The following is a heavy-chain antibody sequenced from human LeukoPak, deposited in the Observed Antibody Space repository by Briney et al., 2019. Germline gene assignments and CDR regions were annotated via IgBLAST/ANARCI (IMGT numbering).Heavy chain of an antibody. V-gene: IGHV3-23*01. CDR2: ISDSGGKT. J-gene: IGHJ4*02. D-gene: IGHD6-13*01. CDR1: GLTFSSYA. Sequence: GGSLRLSCAASGLTFSSYAMSWVRQAPGKGLEWVSAISDSGGKTYYADSVKGRFTISRDNARNSLYLQMNSLSAEDTAVYYCARAESITWYYWGQGTLVTVS. CDR3: ARAESITWYY.